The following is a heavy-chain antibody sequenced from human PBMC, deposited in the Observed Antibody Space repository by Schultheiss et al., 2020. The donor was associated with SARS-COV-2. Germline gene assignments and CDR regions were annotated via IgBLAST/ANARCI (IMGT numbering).Heavy chain of an antibody. CDR2: IYTSGST. CDR3: ARSPEPSGSSDY. CDR1: GGSISSSSYY. J-gene: IGHJ4*02. V-gene: IGHV4-61*02. D-gene: IGHD1-26*01. Sequence: SQTLSLTCTVSGGSISSSSYYWSWIRQPAGKGLEWIGRIYTSGSTNSNPSLKSRVTMSVDTSKNQFSLKLSSVTAADTAVYYCARSPEPSGSSDYWGQGTLVTVSS.